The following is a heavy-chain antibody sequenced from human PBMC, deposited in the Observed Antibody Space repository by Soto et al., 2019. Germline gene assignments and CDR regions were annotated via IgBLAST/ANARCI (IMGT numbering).Heavy chain of an antibody. CDR2: IIPIFGTA. V-gene: IGHV1-69*01. CDR1: GVTFRSSA. Sequence: QVQLVQSGAEVKKPGSSVNVSCKASGVTFRSSAISWVRQAPGHVLEWMGGIIPIFGTANYGQKFQGRVTITADESTSTAYMELSSLRSEETAVYYCADPISHCGMDVWVQGTTVTVSS. J-gene: IGHJ6*02. D-gene: IGHD3-3*01. CDR3: ADPISHCGMDV.